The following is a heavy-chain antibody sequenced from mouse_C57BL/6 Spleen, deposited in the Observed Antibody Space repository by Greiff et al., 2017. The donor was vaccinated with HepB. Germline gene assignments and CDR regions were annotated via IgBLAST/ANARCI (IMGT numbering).Heavy chain of an antibody. J-gene: IGHJ2*01. D-gene: IGHD2-5*01. CDR2: ISYDGSN. CDR1: GYSITSGYS. CDR3: ARGDSNQYYFDY. Sequence: ESGPGLVKPSQSLSLTCSVTGYSITSGYSWNWIRQFPGNNLEWMGYISYDGSNNYNPSLKNRISITRDTSKNQFFLKLNSVTTEDTATYYCARGDSNQYYFDYWGQGTTLTVSS. V-gene: IGHV3-6*01.